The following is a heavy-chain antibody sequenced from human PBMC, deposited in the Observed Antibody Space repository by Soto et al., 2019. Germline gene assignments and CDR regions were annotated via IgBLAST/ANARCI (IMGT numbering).Heavy chain of an antibody. CDR2: INAGNGNT. D-gene: IGHD3-22*01. CDR1: GYTFSSYA. V-gene: IGHV1-3*01. CDR3: ARGSYYYDSSGYYHY. Sequence: ASVKVSCKASGYTFSSYAMHWVRQAPGQRLEWMGWINAGNGNTKYSQKFQGRVTITRDTSASTAYMELSSLRSEDTAVYYCARGSYYYDSSGYYHYWGQGTLVTVSS. J-gene: IGHJ4*02.